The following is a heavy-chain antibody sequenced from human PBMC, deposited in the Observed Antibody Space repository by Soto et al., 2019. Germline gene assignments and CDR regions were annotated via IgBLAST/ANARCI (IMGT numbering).Heavy chain of an antibody. D-gene: IGHD4-17*01. V-gene: IGHV3-33*01. J-gene: IGHJ4*02. CDR3: ARDHHQYGGPSYTFDY. CDR1: GFTFSSYG. Sequence: QVQLVESGGGVVQPGRSLRLSCAASGFTFSSYGMHWVRQAPGKGLGWVAVIWYDGSNKYYADSVKGRFTISRDNSKNTLYLQMNSLRAEDTAVYYCARDHHQYGGPSYTFDYWGQGTLVTVSS. CDR2: IWYDGSNK.